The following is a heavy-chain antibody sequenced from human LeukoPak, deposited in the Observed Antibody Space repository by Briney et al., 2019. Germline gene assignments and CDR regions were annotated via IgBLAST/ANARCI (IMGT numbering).Heavy chain of an antibody. CDR3: AKGSYYDSSGSFYFDY. CDR1: GFTFSSYA. J-gene: IGHJ4*02. CDR2: ISGSGDNT. Sequence: GGSLRLSCAASGFTFSSYAMSWVRQAPGKGLEWVSGISGSGDNTYYADSVKGRFTISRDNSKNTLYVQVNSLGTEDTAAYYCAKGSYYDSSGSFYFDYWGLGTLVTVSS. V-gene: IGHV3-23*01. D-gene: IGHD3-22*01.